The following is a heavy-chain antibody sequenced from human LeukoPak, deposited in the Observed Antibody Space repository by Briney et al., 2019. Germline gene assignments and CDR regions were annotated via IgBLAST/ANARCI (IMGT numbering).Heavy chain of an antibody. CDR2: IFYSGGT. CDR1: GGSISTINYY. Sequence: SETLSLTCTVSGGSISTINYYWDWIRQPPGKGLEWIGSIFYSGGTYYNPSLKSRLGISVDKSKNQFSLKLRSVTATDTAVYYCARSKAQQLVPFDNWGQGTLVTVSS. CDR3: ARSKAQQLVPFDN. J-gene: IGHJ4*02. D-gene: IGHD6-13*01. V-gene: IGHV4-39*01.